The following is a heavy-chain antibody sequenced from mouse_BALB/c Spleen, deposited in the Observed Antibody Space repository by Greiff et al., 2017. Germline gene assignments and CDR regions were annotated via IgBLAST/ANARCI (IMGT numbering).Heavy chain of an antibody. CDR3: ARVGTGTYAMDY. V-gene: IGHV5-9-4*01. CDR2: ISSGGSYT. Sequence: DVMLVESGGGLVKPGGSLKLSCAASGFTFSSYAMSWVRQSPEKRLEWVAEISSGGSYTYYPDTVTGRFTISRDNAKNTLYLEMSSLRSEDTAMYYCARVGTGTYAMDYWGQGTSVTVSS. D-gene: IGHD1-1*02. CDR1: GFTFSSYA. J-gene: IGHJ4*01.